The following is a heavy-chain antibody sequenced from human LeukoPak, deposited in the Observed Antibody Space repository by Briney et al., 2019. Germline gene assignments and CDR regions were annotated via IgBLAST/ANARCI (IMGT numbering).Heavy chain of an antibody. CDR3: ARGVHCSGGSCAYRYYYMDV. D-gene: IGHD2-15*01. J-gene: IGHJ6*03. V-gene: IGHV1-2*02. Sequence: ASVKVSCKASGYTFTGYYMHWVRQAPGQGLEWMGWINPNSGGTNYAQKFQGRVTITADKSTSTAYMELSSLRSEDTAVYYCARGVHCSGGSCAYRYYYMDVWGKGTTVTISS. CDR1: GYTFTGYY. CDR2: INPNSGGT.